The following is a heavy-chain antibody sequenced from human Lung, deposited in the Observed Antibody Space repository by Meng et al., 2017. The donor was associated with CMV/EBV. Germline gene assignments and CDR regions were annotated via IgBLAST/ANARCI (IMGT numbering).Heavy chain of an antibody. V-gene: IGHV4-39*01. D-gene: IGHD3-22*01. CDR3: ARHRDSSVHYFGWFDP. CDR2: IFYRGNT. Sequence: SETXSLTCTVSGGPISSSDYYWGWIRQPPGKGLEWIGTIFYRGNTYYNPSLKSRVTISVDTSKNQFSLKLSSVTAADTAVYYCARHRDSSVHYFGWFDPXGQGXLVTVSS. CDR1: GGPISSSDYY. J-gene: IGHJ5*02.